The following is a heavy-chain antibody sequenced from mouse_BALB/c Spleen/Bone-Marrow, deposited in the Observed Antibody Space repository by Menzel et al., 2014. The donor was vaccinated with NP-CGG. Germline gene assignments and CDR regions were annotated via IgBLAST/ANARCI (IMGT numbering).Heavy chain of an antibody. CDR1: GFTFTDYY. CDR3: ARDRRYDLAWFAY. D-gene: IGHD2-14*01. Sequence: EGQLVESGGGLVQPGGSLRLSCATSGFTFTDYYMSWVRQPPGKALGRVGFIRNKANGYTTEYSASVKGRFTISRDNSQSILYLQMNTLRAEDSATYYCARDRRYDLAWFAYWGQGTLVTVSA. V-gene: IGHV7-3*02. CDR2: IRNKANGYTT. J-gene: IGHJ3*01.